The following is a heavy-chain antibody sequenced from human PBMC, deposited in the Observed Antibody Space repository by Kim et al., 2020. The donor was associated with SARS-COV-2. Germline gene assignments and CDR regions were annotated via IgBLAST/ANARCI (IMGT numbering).Heavy chain of an antibody. V-gene: IGHV3-15*01. Sequence: VKGRCTISRDESTNTLNLQMNSLKTEDTAVYYCTTPLGQQWLNSYDALDIWGQGTMVTVSS. D-gene: IGHD6-19*01. CDR3: TTPLGQQWLNSYDALDI. J-gene: IGHJ3*02.